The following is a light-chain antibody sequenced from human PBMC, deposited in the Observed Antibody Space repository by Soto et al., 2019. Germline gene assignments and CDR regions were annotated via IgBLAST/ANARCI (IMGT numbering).Light chain of an antibody. Sequence: AIRMNQPPSSFSASTGDRVPITCRASQGISSYLAWYQQKPGKAPKLLIYAASTLESGVPARFNGSGSGTDCTLTISCLQSEDFAIYYCPQDDSYRLTFGGGTKVELK. J-gene: IGKJ4*02. CDR1: QGISSY. CDR3: PQDDSYRLT. V-gene: IGKV1-8*01. CDR2: AAS.